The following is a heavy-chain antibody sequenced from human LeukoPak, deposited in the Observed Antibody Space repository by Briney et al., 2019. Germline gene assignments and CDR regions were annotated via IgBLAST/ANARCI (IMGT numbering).Heavy chain of an antibody. Sequence: PGRSLRLSCAASGFTLDDYAMHSVRQAPGKGLEWVSGISWNSVNIGYAHSVKGRFTISRDNAKNSLYLQMNSLRAEDMALYYCAKGTMIVVAVGDYFDYWGQGTLVTVSS. CDR3: AKGTMIVVAVGDYFDY. V-gene: IGHV3-9*03. D-gene: IGHD3-22*01. CDR2: ISWNSVNI. J-gene: IGHJ4*02. CDR1: GFTLDDYA.